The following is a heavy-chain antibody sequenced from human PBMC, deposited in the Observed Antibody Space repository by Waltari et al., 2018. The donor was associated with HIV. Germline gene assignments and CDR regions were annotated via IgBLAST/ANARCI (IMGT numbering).Heavy chain of an antibody. D-gene: IGHD1-26*01. CDR2: IYYSGST. J-gene: IGHJ4*02. V-gene: IGHV4-31*03. CDR1: GCSISSGGYS. Sequence: QVQLQESGPGLVKPSQTLSPTCTVSGCSISSGGYSWSWIRQHPGKGLEWIGYIYYSGSTYYNPSLKSRVTISVDTSKNQFSLKLSSVTAADTAVYYCARDVVGARGFDYWGQGTLVTVSS. CDR3: ARDVVGARGFDY.